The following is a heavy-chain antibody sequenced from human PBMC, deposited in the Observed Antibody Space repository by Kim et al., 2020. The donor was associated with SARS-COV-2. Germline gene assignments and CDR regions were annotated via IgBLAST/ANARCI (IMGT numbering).Heavy chain of an antibody. V-gene: IGHV4-59*12. D-gene: IGHD3-10*01. J-gene: IGHJ6*01. CDR2: IYSSGIT. CDR1: GDSISGYY. CDR3: ARGGSCGSGSYYSATYYY. Sequence: SETLSLTCTVSGDSISGYYWSWIRQPPGKGLEWIGYIYSSGITNYNPSLKSRVTISVDTSKNQFSLKLSSMIAADTAVYYFARGGSCGSGSYYSATYYY.